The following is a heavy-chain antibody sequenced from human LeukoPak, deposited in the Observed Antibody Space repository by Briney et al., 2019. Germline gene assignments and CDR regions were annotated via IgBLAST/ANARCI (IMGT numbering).Heavy chain of an antibody. J-gene: IGHJ3*02. V-gene: IGHV3-7*01. CDR3: ARDSGIIAFDI. CDR1: GFTFGTDW. Sequence: PGGSLRLSRAPSGFTFGTDWTSGVCQAPGGRLEWVAKIKQDGSEKYYMDSVKGRFTISRDNANSSLYLQMTSLRAEDTAVYYCARDSGIIAFDIWGQGTMVTVSS. CDR2: IKQDGSEK. D-gene: IGHD3-10*01.